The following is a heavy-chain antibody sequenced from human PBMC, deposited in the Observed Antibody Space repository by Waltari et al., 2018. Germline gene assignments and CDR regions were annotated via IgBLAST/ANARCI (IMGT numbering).Heavy chain of an antibody. CDR1: GFIFSDSW. Sequence: EVQVVESGGDLVQPGGSLRLSCAASGFIFSDSWMGWVRQAPGKGLEWVANIKYDGIVEYYADSVNCRFTICRDKTKNAVHLQMDSLRAEDTAVYYCARHGDFCFAYWGLGVLVTVSS. D-gene: IGHD4-17*01. J-gene: IGHJ4*02. CDR3: ARHGDFCFAY. V-gene: IGHV3-7*01. CDR2: IKYDGIVE.